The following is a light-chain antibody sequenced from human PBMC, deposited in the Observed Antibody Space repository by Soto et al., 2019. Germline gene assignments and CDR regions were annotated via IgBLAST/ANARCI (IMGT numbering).Light chain of an antibody. V-gene: IGKV2-28*01. CDR2: LGS. Sequence: DIVMTQSPLSLPVTPGEPASISCRSSQSLLHSNGYNYVDWYLQKPGQSPQLLIYLGSNRACGVADRFSGSGSGTDFTLKISRVEAEDVGVYCCMQPLQSLTFGQGTMVDIK. CDR3: MQPLQSLT. CDR1: QSLLHSNGYNY. J-gene: IGKJ1*01.